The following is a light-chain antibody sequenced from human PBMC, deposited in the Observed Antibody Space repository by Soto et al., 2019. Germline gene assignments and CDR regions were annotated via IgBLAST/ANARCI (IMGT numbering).Light chain of an antibody. CDR2: EGS. V-gene: IGLV2-23*01. CDR1: SSDVGSYNL. Sequence: QSVLTQPASVSGSPGQSITISCTGTSSDVGSYNLVSWYQQHPGKAPKLMIYEGSERPSGVSNRFSGSKSGNTASLTISGLQAEDEADYYCCSYAGSGHVVFGGGTKLTVL. CDR3: CSYAGSGHVV. J-gene: IGLJ2*01.